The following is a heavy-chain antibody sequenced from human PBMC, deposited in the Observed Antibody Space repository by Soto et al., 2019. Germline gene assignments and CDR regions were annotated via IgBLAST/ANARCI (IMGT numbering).Heavy chain of an antibody. D-gene: IGHD3-22*01. Sequence: SETLSLTCAVSGFSISSGYFWGWIRQPPGKGPEWLGSIYHSGTTYYNPSVKGRVTISVDTSKNQFSLKMSSVTAADTAVYYCARDSSGYYWFDPWGQGTLVTSPQ. CDR1: GFSISSGYF. J-gene: IGHJ5*02. V-gene: IGHV4-38-2*02. CDR2: IYHSGTT. CDR3: ARDSSGYYWFDP.